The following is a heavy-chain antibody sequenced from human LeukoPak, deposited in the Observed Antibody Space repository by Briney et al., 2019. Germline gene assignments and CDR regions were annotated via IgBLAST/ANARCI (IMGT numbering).Heavy chain of an antibody. J-gene: IGHJ4*02. V-gene: IGHV2-70*13. CDR2: IAWDVDT. Sequence: KSRPALAKPTQTLTLTCTFSGFSLRTPGMCVSWIRQPPRKAEARLTPIAWDVDTYYSTSLKTRLTISKDTSKNQVALTMTNMDPLDTATYYCARVLRGPRDSSGNYYYFDYWGQGTPVTVSS. CDR1: GFSLRTPGMC. CDR3: ARVLRGPRDSSGNYYYFDY. D-gene: IGHD3-22*01.